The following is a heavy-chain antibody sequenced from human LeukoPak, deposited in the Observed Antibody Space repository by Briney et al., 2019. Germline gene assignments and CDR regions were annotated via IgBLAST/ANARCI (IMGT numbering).Heavy chain of an antibody. V-gene: IGHV1-18*01. J-gene: IGHJ4*02. Sequence: ASVKVSCKASGYTIASHGISWVRQAPGQGLEWMGWISAYNGNTDYAQKLQGRVTMTTDTSTNTAYMELRSLRSDDTAVYYCAKVEAAAGTLAHFDYWGQGTLVTVSS. CDR1: GYTIASHG. CDR2: ISAYNGNT. D-gene: IGHD6-13*01. CDR3: AKVEAAAGTLAHFDY.